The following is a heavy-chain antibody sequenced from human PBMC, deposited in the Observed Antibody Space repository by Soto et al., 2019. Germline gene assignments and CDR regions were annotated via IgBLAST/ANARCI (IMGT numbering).Heavy chain of an antibody. Sequence: PLGVLRLSCAGSGFTFSNYAVNWVRQAPGKGLEWVAVILYDGSVQHYADSVKGRFTVSRDNSKNTVYLQMNSLTPEDTATYYCAREASVAALNWFDPWGQGTLVTVSS. V-gene: IGHV3-30-3*01. CDR1: GFTFSNYA. J-gene: IGHJ5*02. D-gene: IGHD6-6*01. CDR2: ILYDGSVQ. CDR3: AREASVAALNWFDP.